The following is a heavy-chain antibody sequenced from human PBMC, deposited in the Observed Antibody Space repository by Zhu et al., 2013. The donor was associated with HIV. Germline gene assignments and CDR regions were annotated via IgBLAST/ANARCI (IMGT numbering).Heavy chain of an antibody. Sequence: EVQLVESGGVVVQPGGSLRLSCAASGFTFDDYAMHWVRQAPGKGLEWVSLISWDGGSTYYADSVKGRFTISRDNSKNSLYLQMNSLRAEDTALYYCAKDILTGDHSFFDYLGPGNPGHRLL. D-gene: IGHD7-27*01. CDR3: AKDILTGDHSFFDY. CDR2: ISWDGGST. J-gene: IGHJ4*02. V-gene: IGHV3-43D*03. CDR1: GFTFDDYA.